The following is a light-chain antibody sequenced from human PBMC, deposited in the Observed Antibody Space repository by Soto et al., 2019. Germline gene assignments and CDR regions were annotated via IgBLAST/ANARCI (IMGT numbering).Light chain of an antibody. CDR1: QGISSA. J-gene: IGKJ3*01. CDR3: QQFDDYPFT. CDR2: DAS. Sequence: AIQLTQSPSSLSASVGDSVTITCRASQGISSALAWYQQTPGRAPKLLIDDASILASGVPSRFSVSRSGTDFTLTVSSLQPEDFATYYCQQFDDYPFTFGPGTKVDI. V-gene: IGKV1D-13*01.